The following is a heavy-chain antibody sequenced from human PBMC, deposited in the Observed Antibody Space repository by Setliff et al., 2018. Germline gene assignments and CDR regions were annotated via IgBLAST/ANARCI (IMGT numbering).Heavy chain of an antibody. CDR2: INPSSGRT. Sequence: ASVKVSCKASGYTFTSHYMHWVRQAPGLGLEWMGTINPSSGRTSYAQKFQGRVTMTRDTSTSTVYMDMSSLRSEDTAVYYCARDVFPYHYEGAFDIWGEGTMVTVAS. CDR3: ARDVFPYHYEGAFDI. J-gene: IGHJ3*02. D-gene: IGHD3-22*01. CDR1: GYTFTSHY. V-gene: IGHV1-46*01.